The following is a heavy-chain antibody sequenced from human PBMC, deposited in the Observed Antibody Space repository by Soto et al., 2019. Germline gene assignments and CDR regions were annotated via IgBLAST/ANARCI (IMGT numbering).Heavy chain of an antibody. D-gene: IGHD6-19*01. V-gene: IGHV4-34*01. Sequence: QVQLQQWGAGLLKPSETLSLTCAVYGGSFSGYYWSWIRQPPGKGLEWIGEINHSGSTNYNPSLKSRVPISVDTSKNQFSLKLSSVTAADTAVYYCATAVAGTGGWFDPWGQGTLVTVSS. CDR1: GGSFSGYY. CDR3: ATAVAGTGGWFDP. CDR2: INHSGST. J-gene: IGHJ5*02.